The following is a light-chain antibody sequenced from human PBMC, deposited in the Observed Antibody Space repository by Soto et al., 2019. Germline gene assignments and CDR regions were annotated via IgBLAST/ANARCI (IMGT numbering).Light chain of an antibody. J-gene: IGLJ2*01. CDR1: RSNIGSNY. CDR3: AAWDDSLSGPV. Sequence: QAVVTQPPSASGTPGQRVTISCSGSRSNIGSNYVFWYQQLPGTAPKLLIYNNNQRPSGVRDRFSGSKSGTSASLAISGLRSEDEADYYCAAWDDSLSGPVFGGGTKVTVL. V-gene: IGLV1-47*02. CDR2: NNN.